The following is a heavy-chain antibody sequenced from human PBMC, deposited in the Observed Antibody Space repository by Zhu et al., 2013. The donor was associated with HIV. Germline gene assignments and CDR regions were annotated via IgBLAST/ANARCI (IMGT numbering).Heavy chain of an antibody. CDR2: MNHRGTT. CDR3: ARGRYSNRGHFFDY. J-gene: IGHJ4*02. CDR1: GGSFSGYS. D-gene: IGHD6-13*01. Sequence: QVQLQQWGAGLLKPSETLSLTCAVYGGSFSGYSWTWIRQPPGKGLEWIGEMNHRGTTNYKPSLKGRVTISVDPSKNQFSLTLNSTTAADAAVYYCARGRYSNRGHFFDYWGREPWSPSPQ. V-gene: IGHV4-34*01.